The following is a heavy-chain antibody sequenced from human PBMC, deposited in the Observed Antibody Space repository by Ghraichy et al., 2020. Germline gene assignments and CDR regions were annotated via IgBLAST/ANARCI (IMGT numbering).Heavy chain of an antibody. J-gene: IGHJ4*02. D-gene: IGHD6-19*01. CDR3: ARGGSGWYGVHY. CDR1: GVSISSYY. V-gene: IGHV4-59*01. CDR2: MYNSGST. Sequence: SETLSLTCTVSGVSISSYYWNWIRQPPGKGLEWIGYMYNSGSTNYNPSLKSRVTISVDTSKNQFSLKLNSVTAADTAVYYCARGGSGWYGVHYWGQGTLVTVSS.